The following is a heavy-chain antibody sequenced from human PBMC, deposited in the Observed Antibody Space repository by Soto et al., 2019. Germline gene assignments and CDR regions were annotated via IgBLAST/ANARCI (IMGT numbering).Heavy chain of an antibody. CDR1: GFTLSSYA. J-gene: IGHJ4*02. CDR3: AKSIAGGVVQQLAFSLDY. D-gene: IGHD6-13*01. V-gene: IGHV3-23*01. Sequence: GGSLRLSCAASGFTLSSYAMSWVRQAPGKGLEWVSAISGSGGSTYYADSVKGRFTISRDNSKNTLYLQMNSLRAEDTAVYYCAKSIAGGVVQQLAFSLDYWGQGTLVTVSS. CDR2: ISGSGGST.